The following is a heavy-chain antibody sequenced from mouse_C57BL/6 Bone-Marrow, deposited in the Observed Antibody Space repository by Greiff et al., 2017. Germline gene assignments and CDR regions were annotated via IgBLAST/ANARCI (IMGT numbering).Heavy chain of an antibody. Sequence: VQLQQSGAELARPGASVKMSCKASGYTFTSYWMDWVKQRPGQGLEWIGNIYPSDSETHYNQKFKDKATLTVDKSSSTAYMQLSSLTSEDSAVYYCARGVGWYFDYWGQGTTLTVSS. CDR1: GYTFTSYW. CDR2: IYPSDSET. CDR3: ARGVGWYFDY. J-gene: IGHJ2*01. D-gene: IGHD1-1*02. V-gene: IGHV1-61*01.